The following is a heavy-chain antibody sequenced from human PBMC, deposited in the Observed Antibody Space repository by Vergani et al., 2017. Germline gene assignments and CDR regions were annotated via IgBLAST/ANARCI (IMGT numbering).Heavy chain of an antibody. CDR1: GFTFSSYE. CDR3: ARDPNWNYAFYCYYGMDV. Sequence: EVQLVESGGGLVQPGGSLRLSCAASGFTFSSYEMNWVRQAPGKGLEWVSYISSSGSTIYYADSVKGRFTISRDNAKNSLYLQMNSLRAEDTAVYYCARDPNWNYAFYCYYGMDVWGQGTTVTVSS. D-gene: IGHD1-7*01. J-gene: IGHJ6*02. CDR2: ISSSGSTI. V-gene: IGHV3-48*03.